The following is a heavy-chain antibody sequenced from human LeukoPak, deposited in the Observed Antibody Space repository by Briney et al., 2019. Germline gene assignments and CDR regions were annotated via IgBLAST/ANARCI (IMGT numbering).Heavy chain of an antibody. CDR1: GGSFSGYY. Sequence: SETLSLTCAVYGGSFSGYYWSWIRQPPGKGLELIGEINHSGSTNYNPSLKSRVTISVDTSKNQFSLKLSSVTAADTAVYYCARGASGQSKSDYWRQGTLVTVSS. J-gene: IGHJ4*02. CDR3: ARGASGQSKSDY. V-gene: IGHV4-34*01. CDR2: INHSGST.